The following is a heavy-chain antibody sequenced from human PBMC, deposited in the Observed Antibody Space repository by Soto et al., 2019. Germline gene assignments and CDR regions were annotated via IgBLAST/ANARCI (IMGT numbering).Heavy chain of an antibody. Sequence: QVQLVQSGAEVKKPGSSVKVSCKASGGTFSSYAISWVRQAPGQGLEWMGGIIPISGTANYAQKFQGRVTITADESTSTAYMELSSLRSEDTAVYYCARSQGSSTSLELYYYYYYGMAVWGQGTTVTVSS. J-gene: IGHJ6*02. CDR3: ARSQGSSTSLELYYYYYYGMAV. CDR2: IIPISGTA. D-gene: IGHD2-2*01. V-gene: IGHV1-69*01. CDR1: GGTFSSYA.